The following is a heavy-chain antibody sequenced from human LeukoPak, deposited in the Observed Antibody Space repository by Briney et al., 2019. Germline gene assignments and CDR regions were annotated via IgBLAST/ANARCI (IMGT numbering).Heavy chain of an antibody. V-gene: IGHV3-53*04. CDR3: AREAGIAAAGAVYYYYGMDV. J-gene: IGHJ6*02. D-gene: IGHD6-13*01. CDR1: GFTVSSNY. Sequence: GGSLRLSCAASGFTVSSNYMSWVRQAPGKGLEWVSVIYSGGSTYYADSVKGRFTISRHNSKNTLYLQMSSLRAEDTAVYYCAREAGIAAAGAVYYYYGMDVWGQGTTVTVSS. CDR2: IYSGGST.